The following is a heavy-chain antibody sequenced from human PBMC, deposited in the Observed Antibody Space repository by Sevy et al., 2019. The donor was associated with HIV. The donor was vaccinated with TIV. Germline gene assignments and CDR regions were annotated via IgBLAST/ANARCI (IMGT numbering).Heavy chain of an antibody. CDR3: ARRNSGHDNYYYYYGMDV. V-gene: IGHV3-7*01. CDR1: GFTFSSYW. Sequence: GRSLRLSCVASGFTFSSYWMSWVRQAPGKGLEWVANIKQDGSEKYYVDSVKGRFTISRDNAKNSLYLQMDSLRDEDTAVYYCARRNSGHDNYYYYYGMDVWGQGTTVTVSS. D-gene: IGHD5-12*01. CDR2: IKQDGSEK. J-gene: IGHJ6*02.